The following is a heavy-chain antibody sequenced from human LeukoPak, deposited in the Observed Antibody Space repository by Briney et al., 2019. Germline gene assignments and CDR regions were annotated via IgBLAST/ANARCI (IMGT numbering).Heavy chain of an antibody. CDR3: ARVFQKQLSDY. Sequence: ASVKVSCKASGYTFTNYGISWVRQAPGQGLEWMGWISAYNDNTNYAQKLQGRVTMTTDTSTSTAYMELRSLRSDDTAVYYCARVFQKQLSDYWGQGSLVTVSS. J-gene: IGHJ4*02. CDR2: ISAYNDNT. D-gene: IGHD6-13*01. V-gene: IGHV1-18*01. CDR1: GYTFTNYG.